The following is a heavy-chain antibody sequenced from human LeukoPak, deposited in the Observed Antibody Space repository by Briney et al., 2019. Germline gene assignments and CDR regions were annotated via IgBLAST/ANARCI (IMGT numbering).Heavy chain of an antibody. J-gene: IGHJ6*02. V-gene: IGHV5-51*01. CDR3: ARHNHYDILTGTTYYYYGMDV. CDR1: GYSFTSYW. CDR2: TYPGDSDT. Sequence: GESLKISCKGSGYSFTSYWIGWVRQLPGKGLEWMGITYPGDSDTRYSPSFQGQVTISADKSISTAYLQWSSLKASDTAMYYCARHNHYDILTGTTYYYYGMDVWGQGTTVTVSS. D-gene: IGHD3-9*01.